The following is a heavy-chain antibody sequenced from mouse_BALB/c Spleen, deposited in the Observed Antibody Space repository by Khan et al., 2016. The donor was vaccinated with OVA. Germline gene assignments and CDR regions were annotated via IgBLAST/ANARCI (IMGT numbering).Heavy chain of an antibody. CDR1: GYTFTNYG. J-gene: IGHJ4*01. D-gene: IGHD1-2*01. CDR3: ARRFRTAYPLYYYAMDY. Sequence: QIQLVQSGPELKKPGETVKISCKASGYTFTNYGMNWVKQAPGKGLKWMGWINTNTGETTYAEEFTGRFAFSLETSASTAYLQINNLKNEDTASYFGARRFRTAYPLYYYAMDYWCQGTSVTVSS. CDR2: INTNTGET. V-gene: IGHV9-3*02.